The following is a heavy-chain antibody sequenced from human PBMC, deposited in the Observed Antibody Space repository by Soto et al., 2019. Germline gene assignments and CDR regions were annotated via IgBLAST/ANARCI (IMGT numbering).Heavy chain of an antibody. CDR1: GGSISTRSYY. J-gene: IGHJ4*02. CDR2: VYSSGIS. V-gene: IGHV4-39*01. D-gene: IGHD6-13*01. Sequence: SETLSLTCPVSGGSISTRSYYWGWIHQPPGKGLEWIGSVYSSGISYYNPSLKSRVTISVDTSKNQFSLKLRSVTAADTAVYYCATTPGLAPGGSFDYWGQGALVTVSS. CDR3: ATTPGLAPGGSFDY.